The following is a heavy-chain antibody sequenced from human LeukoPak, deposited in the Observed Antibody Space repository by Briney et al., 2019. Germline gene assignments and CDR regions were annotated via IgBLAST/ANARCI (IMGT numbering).Heavy chain of an antibody. CDR2: IYYSGTT. J-gene: IGHJ4*02. CDR3: ARHSSAARPNFDY. CDR1: GGSISGSNYY. D-gene: IGHD6-6*01. V-gene: IGHV4-39*01. Sequence: PSETLSLTCTVPGGSISGSNYYWGWIRQPPGKGLEWIGSIYYSGTTYYNPSLKSRVTISVDTSKNQFFLEVTSMTAADTAVYYCARHSSAARPNFDYWGQGTLVTVSS.